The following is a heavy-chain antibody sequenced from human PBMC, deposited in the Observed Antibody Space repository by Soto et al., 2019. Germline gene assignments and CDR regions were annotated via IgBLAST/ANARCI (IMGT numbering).Heavy chain of an antibody. Sequence: GGSLRLSCAASGFTFSSYDMHWVRQATGKGLEWVSAIGTAGDTYYPGSVKGRFTISRENAKNSLYLQMNSLRAEDTAVYYCARGPNTYYYDSSGLFDYWGQGTLVTVSS. D-gene: IGHD3-22*01. CDR3: ARGPNTYYYDSSGLFDY. V-gene: IGHV3-13*01. CDR2: IGTAGDT. J-gene: IGHJ4*02. CDR1: GFTFSSYD.